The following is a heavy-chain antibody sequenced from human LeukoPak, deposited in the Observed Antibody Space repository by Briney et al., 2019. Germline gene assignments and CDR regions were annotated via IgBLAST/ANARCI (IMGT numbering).Heavy chain of an antibody. CDR1: GFTFSSYG. J-gene: IGHJ4*02. CDR3: AKATIEQWLVKVDSFHS. D-gene: IGHD6-19*01. CDR2: ISGSGGRT. Sequence: GGSLRLSCAASGFTFSSYGISWVRQAPGKGLEWVSSISGSGGRTFYADSVKGRFTIARDNSKNTLYLQMNSLRAEDTAIYYCAKATIEQWLVKVDSFHSWRQGTLVTVSS. V-gene: IGHV3-23*01.